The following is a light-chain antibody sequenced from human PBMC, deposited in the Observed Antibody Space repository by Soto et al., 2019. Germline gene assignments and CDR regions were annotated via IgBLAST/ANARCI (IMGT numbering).Light chain of an antibody. Sequence: QAVVTQPPSTSGTPGQRVTISCSGSSSNIGSNYAYWYQQLPGAAPKLLIHRNDQRPSGVPDRFSGSKSGTSASLAISGLRSDDEADYFCAAWDDSLSGVVFGGGTKVTVL. CDR3: AAWDDSLSGVV. V-gene: IGLV1-47*01. CDR1: SSNIGSNY. CDR2: RND. J-gene: IGLJ2*01.